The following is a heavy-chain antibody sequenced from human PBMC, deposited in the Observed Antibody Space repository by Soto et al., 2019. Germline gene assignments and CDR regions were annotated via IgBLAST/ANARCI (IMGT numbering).Heavy chain of an antibody. CDR2: IYTDRSP. Sequence: EVQLVESGGDLVQPGGSLRLSGAASGLTVSNNYMSWVRQAPGKGPEWVSCIYTDRSPYYADSLRGRFTISRENSKNTLSLQVDSLTVEDTAVYYCARGRGEFGPFDPWGQGTLVTVSS. CDR3: ARGRGEFGPFDP. V-gene: IGHV3-66*01. J-gene: IGHJ5*02. D-gene: IGHD3-10*01. CDR1: GLTVSNNY.